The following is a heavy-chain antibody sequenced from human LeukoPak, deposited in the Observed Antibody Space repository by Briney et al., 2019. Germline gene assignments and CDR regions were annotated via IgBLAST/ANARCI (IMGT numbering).Heavy chain of an antibody. J-gene: IGHJ4*02. CDR3: AGLVGRYSSGLYYYYFDY. V-gene: IGHV4-4*02. D-gene: IGHD3-22*01. Sequence: SETLSLTCTVSGDSINSLDLWSWVRQPPGKGLEWIGEMYLSGTTHSNPSVKSRVTISIDRSKNQFFLNLSSVTAADTAVYYCAGLVGRYSSGLYYYYFDYWGQGTLVTVSS. CDR1: GDSINSLDL. CDR2: MYLSGTT.